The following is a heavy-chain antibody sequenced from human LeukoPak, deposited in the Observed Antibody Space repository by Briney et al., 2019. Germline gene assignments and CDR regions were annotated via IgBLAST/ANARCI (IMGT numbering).Heavy chain of an antibody. CDR2: ISGSGGST. V-gene: IGHV3-23*01. D-gene: IGHD4-17*01. J-gene: IGHJ6*02. Sequence: GGSLRLSCAASGFTFSSYAMSWVRQAPGKGLEWVSAISGSGGSTYYADSVKGRFTISRDSSKNTLYLQMNSLRAEDTAVYYCAKDLRDNYYYYGMDVWGQGTTVTVSS. CDR3: AKDLRDNYYYYGMDV. CDR1: GFTFSSYA.